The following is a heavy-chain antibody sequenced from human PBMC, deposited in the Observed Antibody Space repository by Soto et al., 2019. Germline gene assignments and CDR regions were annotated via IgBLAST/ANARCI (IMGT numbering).Heavy chain of an antibody. CDR3: ARGGRYDSSGYSDY. D-gene: IGHD3-22*01. CDR1: GYTLTELS. Sequence: ASVKVSCKVSGYTLTELSMHWVRQAPGKGLEWMGWINPNSGETNYAQKFQGWVTMTRDTSTSTAYMELSRLRSDDTAVYYCARGGRYDSSGYSDYWGQGTLVTVSS. CDR2: INPNSGET. J-gene: IGHJ4*02. V-gene: IGHV1-2*04.